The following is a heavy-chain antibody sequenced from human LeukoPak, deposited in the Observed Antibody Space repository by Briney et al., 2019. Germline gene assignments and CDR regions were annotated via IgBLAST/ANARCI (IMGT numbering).Heavy chain of an antibody. V-gene: IGHV3-21*01. Sequence: GGSLRLSCAASGFTFSRNWMHWVRQAPGKGLEWVSSISSSSSYIYYADSVKGRFTISRDNAKNSLYLQMNSLRAEDTAVYYCARGTTMVRGAIRGGFDYWGQGTLVTVSS. J-gene: IGHJ4*02. CDR3: ARGTTMVRGAIRGGFDY. CDR2: ISSSSSYI. CDR1: GFTFSRNW. D-gene: IGHD3-10*01.